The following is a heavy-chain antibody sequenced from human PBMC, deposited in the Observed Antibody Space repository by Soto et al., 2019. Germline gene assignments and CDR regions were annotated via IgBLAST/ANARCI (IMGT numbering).Heavy chain of an antibody. CDR2: IYYSGST. Sequence: SETLSLTCTVSGGSISSYYWSWIRQPPGKGLEWIGYIYYSGSTNYNPSLKSRVTISVATSKNQFSLKLSSVTAADTAVYYCARVSSSWYRDYYYYMDVWGKGTTVTVSS. CDR1: GGSISSYY. D-gene: IGHD6-13*01. CDR3: ARVSSSWYRDYYYYMDV. V-gene: IGHV4-59*01. J-gene: IGHJ6*03.